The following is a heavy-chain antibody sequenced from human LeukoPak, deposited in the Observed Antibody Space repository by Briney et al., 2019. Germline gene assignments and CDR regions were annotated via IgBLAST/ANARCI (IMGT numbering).Heavy chain of an antibody. J-gene: IGHJ5*02. Sequence: SSETLSLTCAVSGYSISSGYYWGWIRQPPGKGLEWIGSIYHSGSTYYNPSLKSRVTISVDTSKNQFSLKLSSVTAADTAVYYCARDLGHYSDSSVYYHNWFDPWGQGTLVTVSS. CDR1: GYSISSGYY. CDR3: ARDLGHYSDSSVYYHNWFDP. CDR2: IYHSGST. V-gene: IGHV4-38-2*02. D-gene: IGHD3-22*01.